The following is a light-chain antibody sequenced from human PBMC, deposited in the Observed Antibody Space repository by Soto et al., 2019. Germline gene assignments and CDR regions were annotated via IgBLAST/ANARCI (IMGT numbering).Light chain of an antibody. CDR1: QSISSW. CDR2: KAS. J-gene: IGKJ1*01. Sequence: DIQMTQSPSTLSASVGDRVTITCRASQSISSWLAWYQQKPGKAPRLLIYKASNLESGVPSRFSGSGSGTELSLPISSLQPDDSATYYCQQYNDNWTFGQGTKVEIK. CDR3: QQYNDNWT. V-gene: IGKV1-5*03.